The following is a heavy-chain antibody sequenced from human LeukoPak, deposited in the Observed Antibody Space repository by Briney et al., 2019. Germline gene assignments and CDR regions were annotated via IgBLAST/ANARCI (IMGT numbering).Heavy chain of an antibody. CDR3: ARGRRDGYNFSAFDI. CDR2: INHSGST. D-gene: IGHD5-24*01. J-gene: IGHJ3*02. V-gene: IGHV4-34*01. Sequence: SETLSLTCAVYGGSFSGYYWSWIRQPPGKGLEWIGEINHSGSTNYNPSLKSRVTISVDTSKNQFSLKLSSVTAADTAVYYCARGRRDGYNFSAFDIWGQGTMVTVSS. CDR1: GGSFSGYY.